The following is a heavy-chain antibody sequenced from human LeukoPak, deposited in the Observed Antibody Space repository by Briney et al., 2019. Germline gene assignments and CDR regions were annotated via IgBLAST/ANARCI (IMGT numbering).Heavy chain of an antibody. V-gene: IGHV3-66*01. CDR1: GFTVSSNY. J-gene: IGHJ3*02. CDR2: IYSGGST. Sequence: GGSLRLSCAASGFTVSSNYMSWVRQAPGKGLEWVSVIYSGGSTYYANSVKGRFTISRDNSKNTLYLQMNSLRAEDTAVYYCARDRCGGDCQGIWGQGTMVTVSS. D-gene: IGHD2-21*02. CDR3: ARDRCGGDCQGI.